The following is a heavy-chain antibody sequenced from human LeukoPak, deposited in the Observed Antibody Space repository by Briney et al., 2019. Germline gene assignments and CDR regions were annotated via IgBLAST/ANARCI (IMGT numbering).Heavy chain of an antibody. CDR2: IYPGDSDT. CDR1: GYSFTSYW. V-gene: IGHV5-51*01. Sequence: GESLKISCKGSGYSFTSYWIGWVRQMPGKGLERMGIIYPGDSDTRYSPSFQGQVTISADKSISTAYLQWSSLKASDTAMYYCARHIAVAGQGVYFQHWGQGTLVTVSS. D-gene: IGHD6-19*01. CDR3: ARHIAVAGQGVYFQH. J-gene: IGHJ1*01.